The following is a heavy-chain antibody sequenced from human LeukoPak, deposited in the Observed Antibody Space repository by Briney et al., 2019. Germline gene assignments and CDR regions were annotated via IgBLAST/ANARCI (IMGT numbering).Heavy chain of an antibody. CDR2: ISGSGGST. CDR1: GFTFSSYA. CDR3: AKDPWSKSHGRFDY. D-gene: IGHD2-15*01. J-gene: IGHJ4*02. V-gene: IGHV3-23*01. Sequence: AGGSLRLSCAASGFTFSSYALSWVRQAPGKGLEWVSAISGSGGSTYYADSVKGRFTISRDNSKNTLYLQMNSLRAEDTAVYYCAKDPWSKSHGRFDYWGQGTLVTVSS.